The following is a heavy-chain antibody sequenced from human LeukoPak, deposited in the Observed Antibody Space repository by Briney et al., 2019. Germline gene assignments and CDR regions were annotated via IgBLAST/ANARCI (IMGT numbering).Heavy chain of an antibody. CDR2: IIPIFGTA. Sequence: GASVKVSCKASGGTFSSYAISWVRQAPGQGLEWMGGIIPIFGTANYAQKFQGRVTITTDESTSTAYMELSSLRSEDTAVYYCARTDIVVVPARNWFDPGGQGTLVTVSS. CDR1: GGTFSSYA. D-gene: IGHD2-2*01. J-gene: IGHJ5*02. V-gene: IGHV1-69*05. CDR3: ARTDIVVVPARNWFDP.